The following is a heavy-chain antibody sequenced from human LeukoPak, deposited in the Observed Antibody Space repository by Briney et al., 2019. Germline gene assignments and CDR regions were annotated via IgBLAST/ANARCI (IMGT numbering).Heavy chain of an antibody. Sequence: SQTLSLTCAISGDSVSSNSADWNWIRQSPSRGLEWLGRTYYRSKWYNDYAVSVKSRITINPDTSKNQFSLQLNSVTPEDTAVYYCASDFVVVPAAIEAYYFDYWGQGTLVTVSS. CDR3: ASDFVVVPAAIEAYYFDY. J-gene: IGHJ4*02. D-gene: IGHD2-2*02. CDR2: TYYRSKWYN. CDR1: GDSVSSNSAD. V-gene: IGHV6-1*01.